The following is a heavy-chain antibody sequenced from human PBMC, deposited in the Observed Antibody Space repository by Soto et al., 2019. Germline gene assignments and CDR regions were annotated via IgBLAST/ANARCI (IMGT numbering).Heavy chain of an antibody. Sequence: QVQLQESGPGLVKPSETLSLTCTVSGGSFSSYYWTWIRQPAGKGLEWVGRIYTSGNTNYNASLKSRVTMSVDTSKNQFSLNLTSVTAEDTAVYYCAREVAEAGRSLDYWGQGTLVTVSA. V-gene: IGHV4-4*07. CDR1: GGSFSSYY. D-gene: IGHD6-6*01. J-gene: IGHJ4*02. CDR3: AREVAEAGRSLDY. CDR2: IYTSGNT.